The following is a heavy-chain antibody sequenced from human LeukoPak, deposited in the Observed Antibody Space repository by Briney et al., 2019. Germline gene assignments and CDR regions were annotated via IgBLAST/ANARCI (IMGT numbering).Heavy chain of an antibody. CDR3: ARHLSSGWDAFDI. D-gene: IGHD6-19*01. CDR2: IYHSGST. V-gene: IGHV4-4*02. CDR1: GGSISSSNW. Sequence: SGTLSLTCAVSGGSISSSNWWSWVRQPPGKGLEWIGEIYHSGSTNYNPSLKSRVTISVDKSKSQFSLKLSSVTAADTAVYYCARHLSSGWDAFDIWGQGTMVTVSS. J-gene: IGHJ3*02.